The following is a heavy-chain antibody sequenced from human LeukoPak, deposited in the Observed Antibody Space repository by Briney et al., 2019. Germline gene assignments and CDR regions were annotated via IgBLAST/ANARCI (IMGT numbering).Heavy chain of an antibody. CDR2: IYYSGST. CDR1: GGSISSGGYY. D-gene: IGHD4-17*01. Sequence: SQTLSLTCTVSGGSISSGGYYWSWIRQHPGKGLEWIGHIYYSGSTYYNPTLKSRVTISVDTSKNQISLKLSSVTAADTAVYYCARARPDDYGDYDHFDYWGQGTLVTVSS. CDR3: ARARPDDYGDYDHFDY. J-gene: IGHJ4*02. V-gene: IGHV4-31*03.